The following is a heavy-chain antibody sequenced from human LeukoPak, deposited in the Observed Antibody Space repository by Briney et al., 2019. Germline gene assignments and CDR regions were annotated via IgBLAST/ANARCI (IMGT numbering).Heavy chain of an antibody. Sequence: GGSLRLSCAASGFTFSSYSMNWVRQAPGRGLEWVSYISSSGSTIYYADSVKGRFTISRDNAKNSLYLQMNSLRAEDTAVYYCARECDDYVWGSYVDYWGQGTLVTVSS. D-gene: IGHD3-16*01. V-gene: IGHV3-48*04. CDR2: ISSSGSTI. J-gene: IGHJ4*02. CDR1: GFTFSSYS. CDR3: ARECDDYVWGSYVDY.